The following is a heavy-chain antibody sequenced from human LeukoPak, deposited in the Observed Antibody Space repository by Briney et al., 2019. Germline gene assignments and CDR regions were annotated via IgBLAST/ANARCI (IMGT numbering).Heavy chain of an antibody. V-gene: IGHV3-33*01. D-gene: IGHD4-17*01. Sequence: GGSLRLSCAASGFTFSSYGMHWVRQAPGKGLEWVAVIWYDGSNKYYADSVKGRFTISRDNSKNTLYLQMNSLRAEDTAVYYCAREAVTRNYFDYWGQGTLVTVSS. J-gene: IGHJ4*02. CDR2: IWYDGSNK. CDR1: GFTFSSYG. CDR3: AREAVTRNYFDY.